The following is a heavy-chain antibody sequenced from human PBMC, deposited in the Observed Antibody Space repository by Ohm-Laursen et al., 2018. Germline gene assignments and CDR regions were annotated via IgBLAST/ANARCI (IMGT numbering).Heavy chain of an antibody. CDR2: INHSGST. D-gene: IGHD5-12*01. V-gene: IGHV4-34*01. CDR1: GGSFSGYY. Sequence: TLSLTCAVYGGSFSGYYWSWIRQPPGKGLEWIGEINHSGSTNYNPSLKSRVTISVDTSKNQFSLKLSSVTAADTAVYYCAWGYGGYAGDYYYGMDVWGQGTTVTVSS. J-gene: IGHJ6*02. CDR3: AWGYGGYAGDYYYGMDV.